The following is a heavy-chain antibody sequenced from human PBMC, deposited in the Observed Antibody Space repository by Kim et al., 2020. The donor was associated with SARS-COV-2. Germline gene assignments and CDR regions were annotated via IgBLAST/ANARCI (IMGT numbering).Heavy chain of an antibody. CDR1: GYTFTSYD. CDR3: ARCSTSCYTDPADY. Sequence: ASVKVSCKASGYTFTSYDINWVRQATGQGLEWMGWMNPNSGNTGYAQKFQGRVTMTRNTSISTAYMELSSLRSEDTAVYYCARCSTSCYTDPADYWGQGTLVTVSS. J-gene: IGHJ4*02. D-gene: IGHD2-2*02. CDR2: MNPNSGNT. V-gene: IGHV1-8*01.